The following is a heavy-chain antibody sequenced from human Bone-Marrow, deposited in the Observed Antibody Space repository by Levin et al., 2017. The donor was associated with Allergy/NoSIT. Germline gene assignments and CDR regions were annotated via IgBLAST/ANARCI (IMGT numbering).Heavy chain of an antibody. CDR1: GGSFSGYY. J-gene: IGHJ4*02. CDR3: ARQETGDFYFDY. D-gene: IGHD1-14*01. Sequence: PSETLSLTCAVYGGSFSGYYWSWIRQSPGKGLEWIGEINERGTTNYNPSLESRVTILVDKSKNQFSLRLRSLTAADTAVFFCARQETGDFYFDYWGQGTVVTVSS. V-gene: IGHV4-34*01. CDR2: INERGTT.